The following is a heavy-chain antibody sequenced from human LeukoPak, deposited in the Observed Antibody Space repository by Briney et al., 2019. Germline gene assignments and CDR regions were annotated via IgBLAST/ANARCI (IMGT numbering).Heavy chain of an antibody. Sequence: SETLSLTCTVSGGSISSYYWSWIRQPAGKGLEWIGRIYTSGSTNYNPSLKSRVTMSVDTSKNQFSLKLSSVTAADTAVYYCARDLKCYSGYLFDYWGQGTLVTVSS. CDR1: GGSISSYY. V-gene: IGHV4-4*07. D-gene: IGHD5-12*01. CDR3: ARDLKCYSGYLFDY. CDR2: IYTSGST. J-gene: IGHJ4*02.